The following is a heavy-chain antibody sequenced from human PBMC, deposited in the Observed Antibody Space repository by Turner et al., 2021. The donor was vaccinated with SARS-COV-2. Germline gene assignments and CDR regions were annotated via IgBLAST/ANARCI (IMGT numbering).Heavy chain of an antibody. CDR2: IYSGGST. CDR1: SNY. D-gene: IGHD6-19*01. V-gene: IGHV3-53*01. CDR3: ARGYSSGWYQRGAFDI. J-gene: IGHJ3*02. Sequence: SNYMSWVRQAPGKGLEWVSVIYSGGSTYYADSVKGRCTISRDNSKNTLYLQMNSLRAEDTAVYYCARGYSSGWYQRGAFDIWGQGTMVTVSS.